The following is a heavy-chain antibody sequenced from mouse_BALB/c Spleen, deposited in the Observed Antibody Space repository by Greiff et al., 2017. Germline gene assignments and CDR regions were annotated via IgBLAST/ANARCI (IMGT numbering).Heavy chain of an antibody. CDR2: ISSGGST. CDR1: GFTFSSYA. J-gene: IGHJ3*01. CDR3: ARDGNYVDWFAY. Sequence: DVKLVESGGGLVKPGGSLKLSCAASGFTFSSYAMSWVRQTPEKRLEWVASISSGGSTYYPDSVKGRFTISRDNARNILYLQMSSLRSEDTAMYYCARDGNYVDWFAYWGQGTLVTVSA. D-gene: IGHD2-1*01. V-gene: IGHV5-6-5*01.